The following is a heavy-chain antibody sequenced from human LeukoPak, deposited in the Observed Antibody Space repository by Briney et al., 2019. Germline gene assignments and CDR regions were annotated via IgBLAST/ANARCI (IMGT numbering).Heavy chain of an antibody. CDR3: STEDKYCTTTTCGDY. CDR2: IKPTSGDS. V-gene: IGHV1-2*02. Sequence: ASVKVSCKASGYTFTAYYVHWVRQAPGQGLEWMGYIKPTSGDSNYAQKFQDRVTMTRATSISTAYLELSGLTSDDTAVYYCSTEDKYCTTTTCGDYWGQGTLVTVSS. J-gene: IGHJ4*02. CDR1: GYTFTAYY. D-gene: IGHD2-2*01.